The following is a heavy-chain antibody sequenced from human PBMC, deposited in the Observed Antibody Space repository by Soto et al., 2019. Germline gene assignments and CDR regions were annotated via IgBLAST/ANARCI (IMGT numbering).Heavy chain of an antibody. J-gene: IGHJ6*02. D-gene: IGHD3-9*01. CDR3: ASQTYYDFLTGHYALDV. Sequence: EEAPKISCKGSGYRFPPNWIRRVRQLPGKSLEWMGIIYPSDSDTRYSPSFEGQVTISADKSITTAYLQWNSLKASDTAMYYCASQTYYDFLTGHYALDVWGQGTTVTVSS. V-gene: IGHV5-51*01. CDR2: IYPSDSDT. CDR1: GYRFPPNW.